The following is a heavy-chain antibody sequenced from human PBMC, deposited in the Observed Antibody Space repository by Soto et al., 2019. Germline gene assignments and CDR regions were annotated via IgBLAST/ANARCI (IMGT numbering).Heavy chain of an antibody. V-gene: IGHV3-23*01. Sequence: EVQLLESGGGLVQPGGSLRLSCAASGFTFSSYAMSWVRQAPGKGLGWVSAFIGSGGSTYYADSVKGRFTISRDNSKNTLYLQMNSLRAEDTAVYYCAKDLRTTVKRNYFDYWGQGTLVTVAS. D-gene: IGHD4-4*01. CDR2: FIGSGGST. J-gene: IGHJ4*02. CDR1: GFTFSSYA. CDR3: AKDLRTTVKRNYFDY.